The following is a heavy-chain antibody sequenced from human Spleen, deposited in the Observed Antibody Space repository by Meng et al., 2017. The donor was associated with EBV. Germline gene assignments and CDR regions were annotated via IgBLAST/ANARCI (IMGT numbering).Heavy chain of an antibody. CDR3: ARGPYYE. CDR2: INHSGSI. D-gene: IGHD1-26*01. Sequence: QVQLQQWGAGLLKPSETLSLTCAVYGGSFSGYYWSWIRQPPGKGLEWIGEINHSGSIYYNPSLMGRVTISGDTSRNQFSLKLISVTAADTAVYYCARGPYYEWGQGTLVTVSS. J-gene: IGHJ4*02. V-gene: IGHV4-34*01. CDR1: GGSFSGYY.